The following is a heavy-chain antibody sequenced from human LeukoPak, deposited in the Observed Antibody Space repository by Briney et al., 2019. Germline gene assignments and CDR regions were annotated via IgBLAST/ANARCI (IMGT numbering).Heavy chain of an antibody. CDR1: GVPINSRDYY. V-gene: IGHV4-39*01. D-gene: IGHD3-10*01. CDR3: SRGTMTAKPADS. J-gene: IGHJ4*02. Sequence: PSETLSLTCSVSGVPINSRDYYWTWIRQPPGKGLEWVGSIYYSGNTYYNPSLQRRVTISADTSRDYFSLTLSSVTAADTALYFCSRGTMTAKPADSWGQGTLVTVSS. CDR2: IYYSGNT.